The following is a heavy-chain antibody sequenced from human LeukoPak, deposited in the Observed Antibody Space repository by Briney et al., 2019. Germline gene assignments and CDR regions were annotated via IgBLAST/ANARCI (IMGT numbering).Heavy chain of an antibody. CDR1: GGSISRSSYY. J-gene: IGHJ4*02. D-gene: IGHD2-15*01. CDR3: ARVAAKTVDY. V-gene: IGHV4-39*07. CDR2: IYYSGSTST. Sequence: PSETLSLTGTVSGGSISRSSYYWGWIRQPPGKGLEWIGNIYYSGSTSTNYNPSLKSRVTISVDPSKNQFSLKLSSVTAADTAVYYCARVAAKTVDYWGQGTLVTVSA.